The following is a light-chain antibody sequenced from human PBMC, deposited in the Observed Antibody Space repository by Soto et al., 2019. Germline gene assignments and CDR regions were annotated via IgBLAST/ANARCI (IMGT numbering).Light chain of an antibody. CDR3: QQLNSYPRLT. V-gene: IGKV1-9*01. J-gene: IGKJ4*01. Sequence: DIQLTQSPSFLSASVGDRVTITCRASQGISSYLAWYQQKPGKAPKLLIYAASTLQSGVPSRFSGSGSGTEFTLTISSLQPVDFATYYCQQLNSYPRLTFGGGTKVEIK. CDR2: AAS. CDR1: QGISSY.